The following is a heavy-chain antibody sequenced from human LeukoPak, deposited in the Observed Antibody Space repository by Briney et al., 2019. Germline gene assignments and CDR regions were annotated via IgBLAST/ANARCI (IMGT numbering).Heavy chain of an antibody. D-gene: IGHD6-19*01. V-gene: IGHV4-34*01. J-gene: IGHJ4*02. CDR2: INHSGST. CDR3: ARGGEEQWLAIDY. CDR1: GGSFSGYY. Sequence: PSETLSLTCAVYGGSFSGYYWSWIRQPPGKGLEWIGEINHSGSTNYNPSLKSRVTISVDTSKNQFSLKLSSVTAADTAVYYCARGGEEQWLAIDYWGQGTLVTDSS.